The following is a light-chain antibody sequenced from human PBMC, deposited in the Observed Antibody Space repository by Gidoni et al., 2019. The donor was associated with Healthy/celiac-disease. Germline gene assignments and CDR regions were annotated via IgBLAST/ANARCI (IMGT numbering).Light chain of an antibody. CDR3: QQSYSTPPGHIT. V-gene: IGKV1-39*01. CDR2: AAS. J-gene: IGKJ3*01. Sequence: DIQMTQSPSSLSASLGDRVTITCRASQSISSYLNWYQQKPGKAPKLLIYAASSLQSGVPSRFSGSGAGTDVTLTISSLQREEFETYYCQQSYSTPPGHITFXPXTKVDIK. CDR1: QSISSY.